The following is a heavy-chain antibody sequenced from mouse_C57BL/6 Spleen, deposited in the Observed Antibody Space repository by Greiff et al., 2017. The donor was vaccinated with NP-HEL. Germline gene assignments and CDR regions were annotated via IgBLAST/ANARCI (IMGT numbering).Heavy chain of an antibody. J-gene: IGHJ3*01. Sequence: VQLKQSGAELVRPGASVKLSCTASGFNIKDYYMHWVKQRPEQGLEWIGRIDPEDGDTEYAPKFQGKATMTADTSSNTAYLQLSSLTSEDTAVYYCTTGVIYYDYDDGFAYWGQGTLVTVSA. CDR3: TTGVIYYDYDDGFAY. D-gene: IGHD2-4*01. V-gene: IGHV14-1*01. CDR2: IDPEDGDT. CDR1: GFNIKDYY.